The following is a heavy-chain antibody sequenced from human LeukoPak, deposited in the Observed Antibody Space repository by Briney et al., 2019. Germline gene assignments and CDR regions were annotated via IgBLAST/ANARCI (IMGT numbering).Heavy chain of an antibody. CDR1: GFTFDDYA. V-gene: IGHV3-9*01. CDR3: AKDTQ. J-gene: IGHJ4*02. CDR2: ISWNSGSI. Sequence: GGSLRLSCAASGFTFDDYAMHWVRQAPGKGLEWVSGISWNSGSIGYADSVKGRFTISRDNAKNSLYLQVNSLRAEDTALYYCAKDTQWGQGTLVTVSS.